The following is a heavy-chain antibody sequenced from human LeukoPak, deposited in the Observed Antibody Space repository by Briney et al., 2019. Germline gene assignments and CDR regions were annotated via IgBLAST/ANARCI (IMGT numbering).Heavy chain of an antibody. V-gene: IGHV4-59*01. Sequence: SETLSLTCTVSGGSISSYYRSWIRQLPGKGLEWIGYIHYSGSTNYNPSLKSRVTISVDTSKNQFCLKLSSVTAADTAVYYCARGAGGYSYGHWGQGTLVTVSS. CDR3: ARGAGGYSYGH. CDR1: GGSISSYY. D-gene: IGHD5-18*01. J-gene: IGHJ4*02. CDR2: IHYSGST.